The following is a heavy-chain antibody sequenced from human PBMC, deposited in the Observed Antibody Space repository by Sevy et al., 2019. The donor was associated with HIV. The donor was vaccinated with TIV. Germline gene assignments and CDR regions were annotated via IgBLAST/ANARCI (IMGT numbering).Heavy chain of an antibody. CDR1: GDSFSSYF. CDR2: INTSGST. CDR3: ARSNWVTATNGFSKSYYFDY. V-gene: IGHV4-4*07. D-gene: IGHD7-27*01. Sequence: SETLSLTCTVSGDSFSSYFWAWIRQPAGKGLEWIGRINTSGSTNYNPSLKSRVTMSVDTSKSQFSLEVTSLTAADTAIYFCARSNWVTATNGFSKSYYFDYWGQGSLVTVSS. J-gene: IGHJ4*02.